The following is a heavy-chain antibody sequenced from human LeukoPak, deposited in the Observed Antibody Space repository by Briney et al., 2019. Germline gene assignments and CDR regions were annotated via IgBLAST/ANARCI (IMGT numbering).Heavy chain of an antibody. D-gene: IGHD3-22*01. CDR1: GGTFSSYA. Sequence: SVQVSCKASGGTFSSYAISWVRQAPGQGLEWMGGIIPIFGTANYAQKFQGRVTITADESTSTAYMELSSLRSEDTAVYYCARSNYYDSSGYYHGVDYWGQGTLVPVSS. V-gene: IGHV1-69*13. J-gene: IGHJ4*02. CDR3: ARSNYYDSSGYYHGVDY. CDR2: IIPIFGTA.